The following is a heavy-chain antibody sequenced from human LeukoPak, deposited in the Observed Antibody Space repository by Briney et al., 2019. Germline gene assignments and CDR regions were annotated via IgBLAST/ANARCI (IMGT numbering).Heavy chain of an antibody. CDR2: IYFTGTT. CDR1: GDSINNNIYY. CDR3: ARQFGSSHVYYNYYGFDV. D-gene: IGHD6-6*01. V-gene: IGHV4-39*01. J-gene: IGHJ6*02. Sequence: SETLSLTCTVSGDSINNNIYYWAWIRQPPGKGLEWIGNIYFTGTTSYSASLKSRVTISVDTPKSQYSLKLSSVSAADTAVYYCARQFGSSHVYYNYYGFDVWGQGATVTVSS.